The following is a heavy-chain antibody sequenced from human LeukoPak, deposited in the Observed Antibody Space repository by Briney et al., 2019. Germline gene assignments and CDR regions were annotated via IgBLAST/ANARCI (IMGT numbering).Heavy chain of an antibody. D-gene: IGHD3-10*01. CDR2: TSSSSSYI. V-gene: IGHV3-21*01. Sequence: PGGSLRPSCAASGFTFSSYSMNWVRQAPGKGLEWVSSTSSSSSYIYYADSVKGRFTISRDNAKNSLYLQMNSLRAEDTAVYYCARDEINYGSGSFDYWGQGTLVTVPS. CDR3: ARDEINYGSGSFDY. CDR1: GFTFSSYS. J-gene: IGHJ4*02.